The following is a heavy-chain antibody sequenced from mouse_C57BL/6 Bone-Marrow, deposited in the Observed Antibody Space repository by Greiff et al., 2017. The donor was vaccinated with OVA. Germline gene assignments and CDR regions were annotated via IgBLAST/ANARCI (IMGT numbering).Heavy chain of an antibody. Sequence: QVHVKQPGAELVKPGASVKVSCKASGYTFTSYWMHWVKQRPGQGLEWIGRIHPSDSDTNYNQKFKGKATLTVDKSSSTAYMQLSSLTSEDSAVYYCAIWDLLWLRRGGYFDYWGQGTTLTVSS. V-gene: IGHV1-74*01. D-gene: IGHD2-2*01. CDR1: GYTFTSYW. CDR3: AIWDLLWLRRGGYFDY. CDR2: IHPSDSDT. J-gene: IGHJ2*01.